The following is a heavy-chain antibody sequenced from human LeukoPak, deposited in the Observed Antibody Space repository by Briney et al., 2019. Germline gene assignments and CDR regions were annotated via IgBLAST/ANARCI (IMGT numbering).Heavy chain of an antibody. CDR3: ARVEDMGDYRYWYFEV. Sequence: PGGSLRLSCAASGFTFSSYSMNWVRQAPGKGLEWVSSISSSSSYLYYADSVKGRFTISRDNAKNTLYLQMNSLRAEDTAVYYCARVEDMGDYRYWYFEVWGRGTLVTVSS. CDR1: GFTFSSYS. CDR2: ISSSSSYL. D-gene: IGHD1-26*01. V-gene: IGHV3-21*01. J-gene: IGHJ2*01.